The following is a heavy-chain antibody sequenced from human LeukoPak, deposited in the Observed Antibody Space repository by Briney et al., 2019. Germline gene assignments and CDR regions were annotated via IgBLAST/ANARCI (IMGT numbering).Heavy chain of an antibody. J-gene: IGHJ4*02. D-gene: IGHD3-9*01. CDR2: IYHSGST. V-gene: IGHV4-59*01. Sequence: SETLSLTCTVSGGSISSYYWSWIRQPPGKGLEWIGYIYHSGSTNYNPSLKRRVTISVDTSKNQFSLKLSSVTAADTAVYYCARAVGDLGNSLTGYPYHFDYWGQGTLVTVSS. CDR1: GGSISSYY. CDR3: ARAVGDLGNSLTGYPYHFDY.